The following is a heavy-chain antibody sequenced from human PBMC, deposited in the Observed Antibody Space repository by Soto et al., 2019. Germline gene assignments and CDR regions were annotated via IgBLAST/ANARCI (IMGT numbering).Heavy chain of an antibody. CDR3: TTGGYCSGGSCYQNKYYLDY. J-gene: IGHJ4*02. CDR2: IKSKTDGGTT. CDR1: GFTFSNAW. Sequence: GGSLRLSCAASGFTFSNAWMSWVRQAPGKGLEWVGRIKSKTDGGTTDYAAPVKGRFTISRDDSKNTLYLQMNSLKTEDTAVYYCTTGGYCSGGSCYQNKYYLDYWGQGTLVTASS. V-gene: IGHV3-15*01. D-gene: IGHD2-15*01.